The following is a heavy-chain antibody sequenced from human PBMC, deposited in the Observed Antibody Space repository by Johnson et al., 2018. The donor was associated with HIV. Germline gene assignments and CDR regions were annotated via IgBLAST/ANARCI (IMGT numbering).Heavy chain of an antibody. CDR1: GFTVSSNY. D-gene: IGHD2-21*01. CDR2: IDSGDTT. J-gene: IGHJ3*02. Sequence: VQLVESGGDLVQPGGSLRLSCVASGFTVSSNYLSWVRQAPGKGLEWVSVIDSGDTTYYADSMRGRFTISRDNFKNTLFLQMKSLRVDDTAVYFWARAYSYGVFVIWCQGTMVTVSS. CDR3: ARAYSYGVFVI. V-gene: IGHV3-66*01.